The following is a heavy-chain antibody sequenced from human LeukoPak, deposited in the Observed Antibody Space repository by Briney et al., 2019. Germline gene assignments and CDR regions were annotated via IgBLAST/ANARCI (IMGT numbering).Heavy chain of an antibody. CDR2: IYTSGST. CDR3: ARPDSSGFDY. J-gene: IGHJ4*02. CDR1: GGSISSGSYY. D-gene: IGHD3-22*01. Sequence: SETLSLTCTVSGGSISSGSYYWSWIRQPAGKGLEWIGRIYTSGSTNYNPSLKSRVTISVDTSKNQFSLKLSSVTAADTAVYYCARPDSSGFDYWGQGTLVTVSS. V-gene: IGHV4-61*02.